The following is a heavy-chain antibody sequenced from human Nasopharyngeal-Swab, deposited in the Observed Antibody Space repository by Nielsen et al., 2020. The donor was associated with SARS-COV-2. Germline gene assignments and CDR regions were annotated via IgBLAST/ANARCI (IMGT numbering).Heavy chain of an antibody. CDR3: ARDRGPVGATVFDY. J-gene: IGHJ4*02. CDR2: IKQDGSEK. V-gene: IGHV3-7*01. D-gene: IGHD1-26*01. Sequence: GESLKISCAASGFTFSSYWMSWVRQAPGKGLEWVANIKQDGSEKYYVDSVKGRFTISRDNAKNSLYLQMNSLRAEDTAVYYCARDRGPVGATVFDYWGQGTLVTVSS. CDR1: GFTFSSYW.